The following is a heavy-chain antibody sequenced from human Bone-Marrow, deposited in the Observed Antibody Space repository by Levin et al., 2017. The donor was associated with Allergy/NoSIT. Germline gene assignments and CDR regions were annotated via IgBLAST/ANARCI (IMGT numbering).Heavy chain of an antibody. Sequence: GGSLRLSCAASGFTFSNYAMNWVRQAPGKGLEWVSGLSDSATSTYYADSVKGRFTISRDNSKNTLYLHMNILRAEDTAVYFCAKDLSAVPAANYYSGMDVWGQGTTVTVSS. CDR2: LSDSATST. CDR1: GFTFSNYA. V-gene: IGHV3-23*01. CDR3: AKDLSAVPAANYYSGMDV. J-gene: IGHJ6*02. D-gene: IGHD2-2*01.